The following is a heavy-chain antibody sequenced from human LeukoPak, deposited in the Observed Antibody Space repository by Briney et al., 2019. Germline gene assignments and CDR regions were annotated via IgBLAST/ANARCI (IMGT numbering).Heavy chain of an antibody. CDR2: IDSADNT. CDR1: GFSVSTHY. D-gene: IGHD4-23*01. V-gene: IGHV3-53*01. CDR3: AKDRHDYGGQPEGGY. J-gene: IGHJ4*02. Sequence: GGSLRLSCAASGFSVSTHYMNWVRQAPGKGLEWVSVIDSADNTYYADSVKGRFTISRDNSNDTVFLQLNSVRAEDTAVYYCAKDRHDYGGQPEGGYWGQGTLVTVSS.